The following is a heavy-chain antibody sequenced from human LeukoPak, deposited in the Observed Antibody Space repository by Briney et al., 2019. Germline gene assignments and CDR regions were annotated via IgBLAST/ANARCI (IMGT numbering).Heavy chain of an antibody. CDR3: SRNGLVDFDY. J-gene: IGHJ4*02. D-gene: IGHD2-8*01. CDR2: IRRRAYGGAA. CDR1: GFAFDDFA. Sequence: GQSLRLSCTTSGFAFDDFAMSWVRQPAGKGMEWVGFIRRRAYGGAAEYAASVKGRFIISRDDSKGIAYLQMNSLKTEDTAVYYCSRNGLVDFDYWGQGSRVIVSP. V-gene: IGHV3-49*04.